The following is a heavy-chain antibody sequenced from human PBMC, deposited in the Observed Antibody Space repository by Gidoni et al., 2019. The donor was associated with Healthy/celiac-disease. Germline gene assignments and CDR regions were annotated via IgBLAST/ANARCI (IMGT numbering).Heavy chain of an antibody. CDR3: YGDYDDYYYYGMDV. Sequence: EVQLLESGGGLVQPGGSLRLSCAASGFTFSSYAMSWVRQAPGKGLEWVSAISGSGGSTYYADSVKGRFTISRDNSKNTLYLQMNSLRAEDTAVYYCYGDYDDYYYYGMDVWGQGTTVTVSS. CDR1: GFTFSSYA. J-gene: IGHJ6*02. CDR2: ISGSGGST. V-gene: IGHV3-23*01. D-gene: IGHD4-17*01.